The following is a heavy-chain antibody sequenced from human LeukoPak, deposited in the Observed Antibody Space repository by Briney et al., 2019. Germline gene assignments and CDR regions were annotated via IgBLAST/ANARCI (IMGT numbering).Heavy chain of an antibody. J-gene: IGHJ5*02. Sequence: GGSLRLSCAASGFTFDDYAMHWVRQAPGKGLEWVSGISWNSGSIGYADSVKGRFTISRDNAKNSLYLQMNSLRAEDTALYYCANLGNRRYYYDSSGYSVTWGQGTLVTVSS. V-gene: IGHV3-9*01. D-gene: IGHD3-22*01. CDR1: GFTFDDYA. CDR2: ISWNSGSI. CDR3: ANLGNRRYYYDSSGYSVT.